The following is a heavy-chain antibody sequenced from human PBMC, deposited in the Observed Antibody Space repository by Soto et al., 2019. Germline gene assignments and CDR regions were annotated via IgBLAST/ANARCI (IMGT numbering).Heavy chain of an antibody. Sequence: AETLSLTCAVSGFFISSGNYWGWIRKPPGKGLEWIGSIFHGGNTYYNPSLKSRVTISVDMSKNQFSLKLNSVTAADTAVYYCAIARVADSSLDHWGQGILVTVSS. D-gene: IGHD3-3*01. J-gene: IGHJ4*01. CDR3: AIARVADSSLDH. CDR2: IFHGGNT. CDR1: GFFISSGNY. V-gene: IGHV4-38-2*01.